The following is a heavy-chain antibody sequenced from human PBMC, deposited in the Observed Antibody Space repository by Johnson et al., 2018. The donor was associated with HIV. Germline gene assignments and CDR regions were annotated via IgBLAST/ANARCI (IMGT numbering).Heavy chain of an antibody. CDR3: ARERRSTNTWYVRDAFDI. D-gene: IGHD2-2*01. CDR2: ITWNGGTT. Sequence: VQLVESGGGVVRPGGSLRVSCTASGFTFDEYGMSWVRQAPGKGLEWVSGITWNGGTTGYADSVKGRFLISRDNAKNSLYLQMSSLRAEDTALYYCARERRSTNTWYVRDAFDIWGQGTMVTVSS. V-gene: IGHV3-20*04. CDR1: GFTFDEYG. J-gene: IGHJ3*02.